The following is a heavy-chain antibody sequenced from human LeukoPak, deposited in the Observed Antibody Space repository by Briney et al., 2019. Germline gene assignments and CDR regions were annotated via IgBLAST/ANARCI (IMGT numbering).Heavy chain of an antibody. CDR3: AKAQWLVFGGLDC. J-gene: IGHJ4*02. CDR2: ISGTGDNT. Sequence: HTGGSLRLSCAASGFTFSRYAMSWVRQAPGKGLEWVSVISGTGDNTYYADSVKGRFTISRDNSKNTLYLQMNNLSPEDTAVYYCAKAQWLVFGGLDCWGQGTLVTVSS. CDR1: GFTFSRYA. V-gene: IGHV3-23*01. D-gene: IGHD6-19*01.